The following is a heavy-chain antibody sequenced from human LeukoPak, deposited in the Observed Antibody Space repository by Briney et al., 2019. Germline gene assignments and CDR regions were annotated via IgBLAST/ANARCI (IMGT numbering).Heavy chain of an antibody. D-gene: IGHD3-22*01. CDR1: GGSISSYY. Sequence: PSETLSLTCTVSGGSISSYYWSWIRQPPGKGLEWIGYIYYSGSTNYNPSLKSRVTISVDTSKNQFSLKLSSVTAADTAVYYCARETQYYYDSSGYQGFDYWGQGTLVTVSS. J-gene: IGHJ4*02. CDR3: ARETQYYYDSSGYQGFDY. CDR2: IYYSGST. V-gene: IGHV4-59*01.